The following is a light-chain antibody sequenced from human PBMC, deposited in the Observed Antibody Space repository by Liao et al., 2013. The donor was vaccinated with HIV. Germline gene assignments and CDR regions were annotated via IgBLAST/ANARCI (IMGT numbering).Light chain of an antibody. V-gene: IGLV3-1*01. J-gene: IGLJ2*01. CDR1: KLGDKY. Sequence: SYVLTQPPSVSVSPGQTASITCSGDKLGDKYACWYQQKPGQSPVLVIYQDTKRPSGIPERFSGSNSGNTATLTISGTQAMDEADYYCQAWDSSTAVFGRGTKLTVL. CDR2: QDT. CDR3: QAWDSSTAV.